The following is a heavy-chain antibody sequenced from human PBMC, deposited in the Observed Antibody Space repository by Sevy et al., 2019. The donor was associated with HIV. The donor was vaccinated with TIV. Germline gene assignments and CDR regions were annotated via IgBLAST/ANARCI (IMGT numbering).Heavy chain of an antibody. CDR1: GFTFSSYG. J-gene: IGHJ6*03. CDR3: AKVPAGGTTLYYYYYMDX. Sequence: GGSLRLSCAASGFTFSSYGMHWVRQAPGKGLEWVAFIRYDGSNKYYADSVKGRFTISRDNSKNTLYLQMNSLRAEDTAVYXCAKVPAGGTTLYYYYYMDXXXKGTTVTVSS. D-gene: IGHD1-7*01. V-gene: IGHV3-30*02. CDR2: IRYDGSNK.